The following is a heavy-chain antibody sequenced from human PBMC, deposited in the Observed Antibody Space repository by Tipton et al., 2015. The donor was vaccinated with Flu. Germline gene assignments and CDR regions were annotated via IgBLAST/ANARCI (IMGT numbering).Heavy chain of an antibody. J-gene: IGHJ4*02. Sequence: GSLRLSCAASGFTFSSYGMNWVRQAPGKGLKWVSYISSSGSTVYYADSVKGRFTISRDNAKNSLYLQMNSLRAEDTAVYYCARETQWSNFDYWGQGTLVTVSS. CDR1: GFTFSSYG. D-gene: IGHD2-15*01. V-gene: IGHV3-48*03. CDR2: ISSSGSTV. CDR3: ARETQWSNFDY.